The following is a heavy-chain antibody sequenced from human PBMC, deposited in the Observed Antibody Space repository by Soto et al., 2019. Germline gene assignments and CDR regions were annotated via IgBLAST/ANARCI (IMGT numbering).Heavy chain of an antibody. V-gene: IGHV1-24*01. CDR3: ATDHHYDMLTGYYAFDI. J-gene: IGHJ3*02. CDR2: FDPEDGET. Sequence: ASVKVSCKVSGYTLTELSMHWVRQAPGKGLEWMGGFDPEDGETIYAQKFQGRVTMTEDTSTDTAYMELSSLRSEDTAVYYCATDHHYDMLTGYYAFDIWGQGTMVTVSS. CDR1: GYTLTELS. D-gene: IGHD3-9*01.